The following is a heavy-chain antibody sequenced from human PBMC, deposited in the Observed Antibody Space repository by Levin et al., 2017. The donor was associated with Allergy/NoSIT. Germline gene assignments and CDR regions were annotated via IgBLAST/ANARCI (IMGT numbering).Heavy chain of an antibody. CDR1: GGSFGGYY. Sequence: SETLSLTCAVYGGSFGGYYWTWIRQPPGKGLQWIGDSNRGSTSYNSSLKSRVTISEDTSKNQFSLKLKSVTAADTAVYYCARGFLEWRWPESFYLDSWGQGTPVIVSS. J-gene: IGHJ4*02. CDR3: ARGFLEWRWPESFYLDS. V-gene: IGHV4-34*01. D-gene: IGHD3-3*01. CDR2: SNRGST.